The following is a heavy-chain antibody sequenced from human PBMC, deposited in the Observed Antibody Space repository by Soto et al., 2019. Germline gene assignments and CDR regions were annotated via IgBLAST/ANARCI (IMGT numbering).Heavy chain of an antibody. CDR2: FDPQDGET. CDR1: GNTLTELS. CDR3: ATTSITIFGVIIHPYYHGMDV. J-gene: IGHJ6*02. V-gene: IGHV1-24*01. D-gene: IGHD3-3*01. Sequence: GPSVKVSCKVSGNTLTELSIHWVRQAPGKGLEWMGGFDPQDGETIYAQKFQGRVTITEDTSTDTAYMEMSSLRSGDTAVYYCATTSITIFGVIIHPYYHGMDVWGQGTTVTVSS.